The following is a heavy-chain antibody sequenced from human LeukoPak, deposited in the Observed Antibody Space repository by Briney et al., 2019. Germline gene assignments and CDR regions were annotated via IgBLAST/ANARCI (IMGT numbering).Heavy chain of an antibody. CDR2: IKQDGSEK. V-gene: IGHV3-7*03. CDR3: AIRSGYFDY. Sequence: PGGSPRLCCAASGFTFSSYWMTWVRQAPGKGLEWVANIKQDGSEKYYVDSVKGRFTISRDNAKNSLYLQMNSLRAEDTAVYYCAIRSGYFDYWGQGTLVTVSS. D-gene: IGHD2-15*01. CDR1: GFTFSSYW. J-gene: IGHJ4*02.